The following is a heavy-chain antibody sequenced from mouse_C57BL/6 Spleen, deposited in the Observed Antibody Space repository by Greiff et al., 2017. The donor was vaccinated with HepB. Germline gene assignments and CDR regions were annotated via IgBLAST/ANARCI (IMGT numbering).Heavy chain of an antibody. V-gene: IGHV2-2*01. CDR3: ARNYRISYAMDY. CDR1: GFSLTSYG. J-gene: IGHJ4*01. CDR2: IWSGGST. Sequence: VKVVESGPGLVQPSQSLSITCTVSGFSLTSYGVHWVRQSPGKGLEWLGVIWSGGSTDYNAAFISRLSISKDNSKSQVFFKMNSLQADDTAIYYCARNYRISYAMDYWGQGTSVTVSS.